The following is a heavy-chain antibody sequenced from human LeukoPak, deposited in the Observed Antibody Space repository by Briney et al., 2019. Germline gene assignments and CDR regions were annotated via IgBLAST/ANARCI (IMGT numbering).Heavy chain of an antibody. J-gene: IGHJ6*03. CDR2: IYYSGST. Sequence: SETLSLTCTVSGGSINSYYWSWIRQPPGKGLESIGYIYYSGSTSYNPSLKSRVTISVDTSKNQFSLKLSSVTAADTAVYDCSRTTLSYYDYYMDVWGKGTTVTVCS. V-gene: IGHV4-59*01. CDR1: GGSINSYY. D-gene: IGHD1-1*01. CDR3: SRTTLSYYDYYMDV.